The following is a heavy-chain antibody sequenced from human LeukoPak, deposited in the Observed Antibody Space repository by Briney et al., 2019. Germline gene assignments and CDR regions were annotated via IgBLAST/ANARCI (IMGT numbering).Heavy chain of an antibody. CDR3: AVQLYYYDSSGYYYFDY. CDR1: GGTFSSYA. V-gene: IGHV1-69*05. Sequence: GASVKVSCKASGGTFSSYAISWVRQAPGQGLEWMGGIIPIFGTANYAQKFQGRVTMTRNTSISTAYMELSSLRSEDTAVYYCAVQLYYYDSSGYYYFDYWGQGTLVTVSS. D-gene: IGHD3-22*01. CDR2: IIPIFGTA. J-gene: IGHJ4*02.